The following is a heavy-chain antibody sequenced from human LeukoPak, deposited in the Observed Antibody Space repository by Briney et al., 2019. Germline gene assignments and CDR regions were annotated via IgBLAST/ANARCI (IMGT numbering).Heavy chain of an antibody. D-gene: IGHD3-22*01. V-gene: IGHV1-18*01. CDR1: GYTFTSYG. J-gene: IGHJ4*02. CDR3: ARDAPNYYDSSGYHLPRFDY. CDR2: ISAYNGNT. Sequence: ASVKVSCKASGYTFTSYGISWVRQAPGQGLEWMGWISAYNGNTNYAQKLQGRVTMTTDTSTSTAYMELRSPRSDDTAVYYCARDAPNYYDSSGYHLPRFDYWGQGTLVTVSS.